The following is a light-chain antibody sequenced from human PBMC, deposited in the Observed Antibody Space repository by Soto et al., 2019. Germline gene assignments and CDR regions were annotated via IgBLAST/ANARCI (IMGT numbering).Light chain of an antibody. CDR3: QQYGSSPRT. CDR1: QSVSSSY. CDR2: GAS. J-gene: IGKJ1*01. Sequence: EIVLTQSPGTLSLSPGERSTLSCRASQSVSSSYLAWYQQKPGQAPRLLIYGASSRATGIPDRFSGSGSRTDFALPISRLEPEEFAVYYCQQYGSSPRTFGQGTKVEIK. V-gene: IGKV3-20*01.